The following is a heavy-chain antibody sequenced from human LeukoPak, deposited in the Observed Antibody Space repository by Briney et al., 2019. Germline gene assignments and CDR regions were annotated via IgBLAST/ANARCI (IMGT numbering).Heavy chain of an antibody. V-gene: IGHV3-53*01. J-gene: IGHJ4*02. CDR3: ARERGDGYNDAYRY. Sequence: PGGSLRLSCAASGFSVSNIYLTWVRQAPGKGLEWVSVIYSDGSTFYADSVKGRFTISRDNSKNTLYLQMNSLRAEDTAAYYCARERGDGYNDAYRYWGQGTLVTVSS. CDR1: GFSVSNIY. D-gene: IGHD5-24*01. CDR2: IYSDGST.